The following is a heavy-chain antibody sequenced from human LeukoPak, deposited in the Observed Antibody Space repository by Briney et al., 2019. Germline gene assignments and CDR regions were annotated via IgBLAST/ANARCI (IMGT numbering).Heavy chain of an antibody. J-gene: IGHJ4*02. Sequence: PGGSLRLSCAASGFTFSSYEMNWVRQAPGKGLEWVGRIQSKIDGGTTDYAAPVKGRFTISRDDSKNTLSLQMNSLKSEDTAVYYCTTEPTPRPFWSGPPLDYWGQGTLVTVPS. CDR3: TTEPTPRPFWSGPPLDY. CDR2: IQSKIDGGTT. V-gene: IGHV3-15*01. CDR1: GFTFSSYE. D-gene: IGHD3-3*01.